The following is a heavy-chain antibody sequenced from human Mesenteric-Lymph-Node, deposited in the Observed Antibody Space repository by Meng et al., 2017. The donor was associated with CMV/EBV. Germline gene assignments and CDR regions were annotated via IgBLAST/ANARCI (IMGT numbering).Heavy chain of an antibody. CDR1: GFTLTNYG. J-gene: IGHJ3*02. CDR2: IKFDGSNT. CDR3: AQEDLAAPHGALDI. V-gene: IGHV3-30*02. D-gene: IGHD6-13*01. Sequence: GGSLRLSCAASGFTLTNYGIHWVRQAPGKGLEWVAFIKFDGSNTYYADSVKGRFTCSRDNFNNMLNLQMNSLRHEDTAMYYCAQEDLAAPHGALDIWGQGTKVTVSS.